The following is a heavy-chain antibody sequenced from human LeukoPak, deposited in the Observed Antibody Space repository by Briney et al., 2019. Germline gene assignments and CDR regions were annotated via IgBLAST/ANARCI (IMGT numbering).Heavy chain of an antibody. V-gene: IGHV4-34*01. Sequence: PSETPSLTCAVYGGSFSGYYWSWIRQPPGKGLEWIGEINHSGSTNYNPSLKSRVTISVDTSKNQFSLKLSSVTAADTAVYYCARGPDYGDYVEYWGQGTLVTVSS. J-gene: IGHJ4*02. CDR1: GGSFSGYY. CDR3: ARGPDYGDYVEY. D-gene: IGHD4-17*01. CDR2: INHSGST.